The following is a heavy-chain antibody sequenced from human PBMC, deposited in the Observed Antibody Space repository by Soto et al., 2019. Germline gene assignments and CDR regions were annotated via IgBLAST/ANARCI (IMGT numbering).Heavy chain of an antibody. Sequence: PGGSLRLSCEASGFTFSGYWMSWVRQAPGKGLEWVADIKHDGSVQYYVDFVKGRLTISRDNAKKQLYLQMNGLRAEDTALYYCARAPYSNAWYRFDLWGQGTLVTVSS. CDR1: GFTFSGYW. CDR3: ARAPYSNAWYRFDL. V-gene: IGHV3-7*03. D-gene: IGHD4-4*01. CDR2: IKHDGSVQ. J-gene: IGHJ4*02.